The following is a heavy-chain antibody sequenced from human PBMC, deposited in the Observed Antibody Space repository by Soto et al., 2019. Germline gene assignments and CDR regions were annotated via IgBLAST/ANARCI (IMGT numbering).Heavy chain of an antibody. CDR2: IERTSEGGTT. CDR3: ANEYWYYFNC. Sequence: ESGGGLVESGGSLRLSCAVSGYSFTDAWVSWVRQAPGKGLEWVGHIERTSEGGTTRYAAPVKGRFIISRDDSKNTAYLQMNSLKAEDTAVYYCANEYWYYFNCWGQGALVTVSA. J-gene: IGHJ4*02. D-gene: IGHD1-1*01. V-gene: IGHV3-15*04. CDR1: GYSFTDAW.